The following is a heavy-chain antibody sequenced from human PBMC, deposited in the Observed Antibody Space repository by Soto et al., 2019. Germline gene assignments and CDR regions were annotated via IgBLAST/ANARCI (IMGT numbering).Heavy chain of an antibody. CDR2: IYHSGST. D-gene: IGHD2-2*01. CDR1: GGSISSGDYY. J-gene: IGHJ5*02. V-gene: IGHV4-30-4*01. Sequence: PSETLSLTCTVSGGSISSGDYYWSWIRQPPGKGLEWIGYIYHSGSTYYNPSLKSRVTISVDTSKNQFSLKLSSVTAADTAVYYCARERPDAARLDPWCQGTLVTVSS. CDR3: ARERPDAARLDP.